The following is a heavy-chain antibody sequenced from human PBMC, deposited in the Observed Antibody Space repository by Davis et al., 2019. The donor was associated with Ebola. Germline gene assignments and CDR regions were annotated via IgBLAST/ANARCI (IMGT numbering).Heavy chain of an antibody. CDR1: GFIFSTYV. V-gene: IGHV3-7*01. CDR3: ATTPQYSSGQNKPFDY. CDR2: INPDGIEK. D-gene: IGHD6-19*01. Sequence: GGSLRLSCSASGFIFSTYVMSWVRQAPGKGLEWVANINPDGIEKYYVDSVKGRFTISRDNSKNTLYLQMNSLRAEDTAVYYCATTPQYSSGQNKPFDYWGQGTLVTVSS. J-gene: IGHJ4*02.